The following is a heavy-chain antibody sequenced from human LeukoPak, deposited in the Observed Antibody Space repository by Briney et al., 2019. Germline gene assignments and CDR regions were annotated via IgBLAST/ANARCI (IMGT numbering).Heavy chain of an antibody. Sequence: SETLSLTCTVSGGSISSYYWSWIRQPPGKGLEWIGYIYYSGSTNYNPSLKSRVTMSVDTPKNQFSLKLSSVTAADTAVYYCARDPSGYDYNWFDPWGQGTLVTVSS. CDR3: ARDPSGYDYNWFDP. V-gene: IGHV4-59*12. CDR2: IYYSGST. D-gene: IGHD5-12*01. CDR1: GGSISSYY. J-gene: IGHJ5*02.